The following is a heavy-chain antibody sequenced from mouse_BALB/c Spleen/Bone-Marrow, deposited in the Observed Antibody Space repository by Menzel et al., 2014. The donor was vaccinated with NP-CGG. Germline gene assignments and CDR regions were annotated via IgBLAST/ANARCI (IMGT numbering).Heavy chain of an antibody. Sequence: SGTVLARPGAAVKMSCKASGYTFSNYWMHWVKQRPGQGLEWIGTIYPGNSDTTYNQKFKGKAKLTAVTSTSTAYMDHSSLTNEDSAVYYCTTLARTNFDYWGQGTTLTVSS. V-gene: IGHV1-5*01. CDR1: GYTFSNYW. D-gene: IGHD3-1*01. CDR2: IYPGNSDT. CDR3: TTLARTNFDY. J-gene: IGHJ2*01.